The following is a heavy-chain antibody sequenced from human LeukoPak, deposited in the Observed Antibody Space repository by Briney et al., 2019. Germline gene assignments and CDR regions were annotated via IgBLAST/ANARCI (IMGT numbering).Heavy chain of an antibody. V-gene: IGHV1-2*02. J-gene: IGHJ4*02. CDR3: ARSPPGYYDSSGYYHFDY. CDR2: INPNSGGT. D-gene: IGHD3-22*01. Sequence: ASVKVSCKASGYTFTGYYMHWVRQAPGQGLEWMGWINPNSGGTNYAQKFQGRVTMTRDTSISTAYMELSRLRSDDTAVYYCARSPPGYYDSSGYYHFDYWGQGTLVTVSS. CDR1: GYTFTGYY.